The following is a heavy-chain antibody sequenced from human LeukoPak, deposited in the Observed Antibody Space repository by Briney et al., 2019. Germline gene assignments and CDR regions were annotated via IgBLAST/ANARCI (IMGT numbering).Heavy chain of an antibody. Sequence: PSETLSLTCTVSGGSISSYYWSWIRQPPGKGLEWIGYIYYSGSTNCNPSLKSRVTISVDTSKNQFSLKLSSVTAADTAVYYCARLYNWDNNWFDPWGQGTLVTVSS. V-gene: IGHV4-59*08. J-gene: IGHJ5*02. D-gene: IGHD1/OR15-1a*01. CDR2: IYYSGST. CDR1: GGSISSYY. CDR3: ARLYNWDNNWFDP.